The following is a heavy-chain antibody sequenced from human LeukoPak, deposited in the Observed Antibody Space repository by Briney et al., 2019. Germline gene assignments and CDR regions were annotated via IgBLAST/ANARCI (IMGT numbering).Heavy chain of an antibody. CDR2: INHSGKT. CDR3: ARGGGRFLIRASFDY. J-gene: IGHJ4*02. CDR1: GGSFSGYY. Sequence: SETLSLTCAVYGGSFSGYYWSWLGQPPGKGLEWIGEINHSGKTNYNQSLNSRVTMSVDTSKNQFSLKLSAVTAADTAMYYCARGGGRFLIRASFDYWGQGTLVTVSS. V-gene: IGHV4-34*01. D-gene: IGHD3-3*01.